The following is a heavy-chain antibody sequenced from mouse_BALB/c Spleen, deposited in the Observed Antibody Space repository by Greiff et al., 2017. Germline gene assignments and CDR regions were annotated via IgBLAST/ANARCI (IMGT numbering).Heavy chain of an antibody. CDR3: ARESITTAYYYAMDY. V-gene: IGHV5-17*02. CDR1: GFTFSSFG. D-gene: IGHD1-2*01. J-gene: IGHJ4*01. Sequence: EVHLVESGGGLVQPGGSRKLSCAASGFTFSSFGMHWVRQAPEKGLEWVAYISSGSSTIYYADTVKGRFTISRDNPKNTLFLQMTSLRSEDTAMYYCARESITTAYYYAMDYWGQGTSVTVSS. CDR2: ISSGSSTI.